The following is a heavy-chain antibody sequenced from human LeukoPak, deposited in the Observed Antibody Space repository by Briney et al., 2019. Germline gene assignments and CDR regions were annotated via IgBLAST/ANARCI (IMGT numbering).Heavy chain of an antibody. Sequence: GGSLRLSCAASGFTFSSYAMSWVRQAPGKGLEWVSAISGSGGSTYYADSVKGRFTTSRDNSKNTLYLQMNSLRAEDTAVYYCAKGVTVTRFYGMDVWGQGTTVTVSS. CDR3: AKGVTVTRFYGMDV. CDR1: GFTFSSYA. D-gene: IGHD4-17*01. CDR2: ISGSGGST. V-gene: IGHV3-23*01. J-gene: IGHJ6*02.